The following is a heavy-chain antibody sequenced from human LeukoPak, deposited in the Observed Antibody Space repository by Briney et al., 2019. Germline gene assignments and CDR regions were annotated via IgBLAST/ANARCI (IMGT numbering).Heavy chain of an antibody. Sequence: GESLKISCKGSGYIFRSYWIGWVRQMPGKGLEWMGIIYPGDSDTRYSPSFQDQITISADKSISTANLQWNSLKASDTAIYYCARRAPEYTNRWYFDLWGRGTLVTVSS. D-gene: IGHD6-6*01. CDR3: ARRAPEYTNRWYFDL. J-gene: IGHJ2*01. CDR2: IYPGDSDT. CDR1: GYIFRSYW. V-gene: IGHV5-51*01.